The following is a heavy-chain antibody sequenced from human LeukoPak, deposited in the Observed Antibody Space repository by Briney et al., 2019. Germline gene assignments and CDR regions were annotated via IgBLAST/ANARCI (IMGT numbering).Heavy chain of an antibody. J-gene: IGHJ4*01. CDR3: ARGIGGYESSGYYYDN. V-gene: IGHV4-31*03. D-gene: IGHD3-22*01. CDR1: GGSIDGGGYY. Sequence: PSQTLSLTCTISGGSIDGGGYYWTWMRQHPEKGLEWIGYIYHSGSTYYNPSLRGRLSLSVDTSENQFSLRLGSVTAADTAVYYCARGIGGYESSGYYYDNWGHGTLVTVSS. CDR2: IYHSGST.